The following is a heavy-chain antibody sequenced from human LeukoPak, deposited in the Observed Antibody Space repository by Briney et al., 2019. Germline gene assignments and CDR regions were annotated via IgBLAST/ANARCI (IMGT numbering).Heavy chain of an antibody. CDR1: GGSISSSNW. J-gene: IGHJ6*02. CDR2: IYHSGST. V-gene: IGHV4-4*02. D-gene: IGHD2-2*01. CDR3: EWIVVPFVRNYYYGMDV. Sequence: PSETLSLTCAVSGGSISSSNWWSWVRQPPGKGLEWIGEIYHSGSTNYNPSLKSRVTISVDKSKNQFSLKLSSVTAADTAVYYCEWIVVPFVRNYYYGMDVWGQGTTVTVSS.